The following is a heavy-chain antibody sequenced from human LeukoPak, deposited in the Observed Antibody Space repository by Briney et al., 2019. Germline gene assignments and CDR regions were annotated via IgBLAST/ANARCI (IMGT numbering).Heavy chain of an antibody. D-gene: IGHD3-10*01. Sequence: PSETLSLTCAVYGGSFSGYYWNWIRQPPGKGLEWIGEINHSGSTNYNPSLKSRVTISADTSKNHFSLKLNSVTAADTAVYYCARGRGKLWGQGTLVTVSS. CDR2: INHSGST. CDR3: ARGRGKL. CDR1: GGSFSGYY. J-gene: IGHJ4*02. V-gene: IGHV4-34*01.